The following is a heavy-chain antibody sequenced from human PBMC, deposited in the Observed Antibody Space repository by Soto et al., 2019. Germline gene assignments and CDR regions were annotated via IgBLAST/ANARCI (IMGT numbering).Heavy chain of an antibody. D-gene: IGHD2-21*01. V-gene: IGHV4-31*03. CDR3: ARGVIH. CDR2: IYYRGST. Sequence: QVQLQESGPGLVKPSQTLSLTCTVSGGSISSGGYYWSWIRQHPGKGLEWNGAIYYRGSTFYNSSLQRRVTLSGDTSKNQCSLKLSSVTAADTAVYYCARGVIHWGQGTLVTVSS. J-gene: IGHJ4*02. CDR1: GGSISSGGYY.